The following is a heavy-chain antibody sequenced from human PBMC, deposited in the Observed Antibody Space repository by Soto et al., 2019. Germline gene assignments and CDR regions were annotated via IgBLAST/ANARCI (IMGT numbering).Heavy chain of an antibody. J-gene: IGHJ4*02. D-gene: IGHD3-10*01. Sequence: SETLSLTCTVSGGSISSGDYYWSWIRQPPGKGLEWIGYIYYSGSTDYNPSLKSRVTISVDTSKNQFSLKLRSVTAADKAVYYCESYMVRGEGYWGQGTLVTVSS. CDR1: GGSISSGDYY. V-gene: IGHV4-30-4*01. CDR2: IYYSGST. CDR3: ESYMVRGEGY.